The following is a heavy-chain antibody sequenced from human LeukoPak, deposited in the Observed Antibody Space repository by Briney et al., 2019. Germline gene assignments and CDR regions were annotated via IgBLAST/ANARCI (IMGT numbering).Heavy chain of an antibody. J-gene: IGHJ4*02. V-gene: IGHV6-1*01. CDR2: TYYRSKWYN. D-gene: IGHD6-19*01. CDR1: GDSVSTNSAT. CDR3: ARAVACTLFYS. Sequence: PSQTLSLTCAISGDSVSTNSATWSWIRQSPTRGLEWLGRTYYRSKWYNDYAVSVKSRITINPDTSKNQFSLQLNSVTPEDTAVYYCARAVACTLFYSWGQGNLVPGSS.